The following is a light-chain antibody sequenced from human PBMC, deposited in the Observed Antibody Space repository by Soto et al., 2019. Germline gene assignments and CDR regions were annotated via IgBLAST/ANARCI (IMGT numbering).Light chain of an antibody. CDR1: SSNIGNNY. J-gene: IGLJ1*01. Sequence: QSVLTQPPSVSVAPGQKVTISCSGTSSNIGNNYVSWYQQLPGTAPKLLIYDNNKRPSGIPDRFSGSKSGTSATLGITGLQTGDEADYYCGTWDSSLSVHVFGTGTKVTVL. V-gene: IGLV1-51*01. CDR2: DNN. CDR3: GTWDSSLSVHV.